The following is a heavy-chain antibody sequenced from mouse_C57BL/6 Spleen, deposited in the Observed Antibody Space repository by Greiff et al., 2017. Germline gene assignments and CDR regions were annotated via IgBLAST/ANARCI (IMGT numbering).Heavy chain of an antibody. J-gene: IGHJ1*03. CDR1: GYAFSSSW. CDR2: IYPGDGDT. V-gene: IGHV1-82*01. CDR3: ARFEDWYFDV. Sequence: VQLQQPGPELVTPGASVKISCKASGYAFSSSWMNWVKRRPGQGLEWIGRIYPGDGDTNYNGKFKGKATLTAAKASSTAYMQLSSLTSEDSAVYFCARFEDWYFDVWGTGTTVTVSS.